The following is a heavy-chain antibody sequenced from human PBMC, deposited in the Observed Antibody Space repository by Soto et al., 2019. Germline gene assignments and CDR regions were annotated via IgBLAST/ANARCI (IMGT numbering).Heavy chain of an antibody. CDR1: GFTFSSYS. CDR3: ARDGCSGSNCLNWFDP. D-gene: IGHD2-15*01. J-gene: IGHJ5*02. Sequence: PGGSLRLSCAASGFTFSSYSMNWVRQAPGKGLEWVSYISSSSTTKYYADSVKDRFTISRDNAKNSLYLQMNSLRAEDTAVYYCARDGCSGSNCLNWFDPWGQGT. V-gene: IGHV3-48*01. CDR2: ISSSSTTK.